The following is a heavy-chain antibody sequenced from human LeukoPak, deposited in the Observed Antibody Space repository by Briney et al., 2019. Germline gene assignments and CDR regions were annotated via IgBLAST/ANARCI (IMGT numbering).Heavy chain of an antibody. Sequence: PGGSLRLSCAASGFTFSSYSMNWVRQAPGKGLEWVSSISSSSSYIYCADSVKGRFTISRDNAKNSLYLQMHRLRAEDTAVYYCARDQSGGPPYDALDIWGQGTIVTVSS. CDR1: GFTFSSYS. CDR2: ISSSSSYI. CDR3: ARDQSGGPPYDALDI. V-gene: IGHV3-21*01. D-gene: IGHD3-3*01. J-gene: IGHJ3*02.